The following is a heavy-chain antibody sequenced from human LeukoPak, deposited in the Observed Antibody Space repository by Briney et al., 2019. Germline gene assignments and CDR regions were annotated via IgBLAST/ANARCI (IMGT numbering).Heavy chain of an antibody. J-gene: IGHJ6*03. V-gene: IGHV4-34*01. Sequence: SETLSLTCAMFDGSFSGYYWTWIRQFPGRGLEWIGEINDSGGTNYSPSLKSRVTISVDPSKNQFSMKLRSVTAADTAVYYCARRVTIIYYMDLWGKGTTATVSS. CDR3: ARRVTIIYYMDL. CDR2: INDSGGT. CDR1: DGSFSGYY. D-gene: IGHD3-3*01.